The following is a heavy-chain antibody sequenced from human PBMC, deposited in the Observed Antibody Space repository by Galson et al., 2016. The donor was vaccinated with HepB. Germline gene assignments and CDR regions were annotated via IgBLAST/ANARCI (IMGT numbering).Heavy chain of an antibody. J-gene: IGHJ4*02. CDR3: AKDQVAAFDWLLPTFDY. V-gene: IGHV3-23*01. CDR1: GFTFSSYA. CDR2: ISGNGGTT. D-gene: IGHD3-9*01. Sequence: SLRLSCAVSGFTFSSYAMNWVRHVPGKGLEWVSTISGNGGTTYYADSVKGRFTISRDNSKNTLHLQMNSLGGDDTAIYYCAKDQVAAFDWLLPTFDYWGQGTLVTVSS.